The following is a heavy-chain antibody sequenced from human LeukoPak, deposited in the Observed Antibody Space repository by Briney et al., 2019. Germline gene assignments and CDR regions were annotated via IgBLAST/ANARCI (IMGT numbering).Heavy chain of an antibody. CDR1: GGSISSSSHY. J-gene: IGHJ4*02. V-gene: IGHV4-39*07. CDR2: MYYRGST. D-gene: IGHD1-26*01. Sequence: SETLSLTCTVSGGSISSSSHYWGWIRQPPGKRLEWIGSMYYRGSTYHNPSLKSRVTISVDTSKNQFSLKLSSVTAADPAVYYCATTTIRLGYWGQGTLVTVSS. CDR3: ATTTIRLGY.